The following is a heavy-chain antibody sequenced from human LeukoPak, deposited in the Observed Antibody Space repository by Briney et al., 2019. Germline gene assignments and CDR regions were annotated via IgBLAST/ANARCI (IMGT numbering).Heavy chain of an antibody. V-gene: IGHV3-33*01. CDR3: ASGETDDYGVYEYFQH. Sequence: GGSLRLSCAASGFTFSSYGMHWVRQAPGKGLEWVAVIWYDGSNKYYADSVKGRLTISRDNSKNTLYLQMNSLRAEDTAVYYCASGETDDYGVYEYFQHWGQGTLVTVSS. CDR2: IWYDGSNK. CDR1: GFTFSSYG. J-gene: IGHJ1*01. D-gene: IGHD4-17*01.